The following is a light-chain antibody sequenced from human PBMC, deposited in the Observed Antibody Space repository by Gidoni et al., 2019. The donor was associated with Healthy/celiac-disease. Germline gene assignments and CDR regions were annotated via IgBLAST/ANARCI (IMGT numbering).Light chain of an antibody. V-gene: IGKV1-5*01. Sequence: DIQMPQSPSTLSASVGDRVTITCRASQSISSWLAWYQQKPGKAPKLLSYDASSLESGVPSRFSGSGSGTEFTLTISSLQPDDFATYYCQQYNSFLLTFGGGTKVEIK. CDR3: QQYNSFLLT. CDR2: DAS. J-gene: IGKJ4*01. CDR1: QSISSW.